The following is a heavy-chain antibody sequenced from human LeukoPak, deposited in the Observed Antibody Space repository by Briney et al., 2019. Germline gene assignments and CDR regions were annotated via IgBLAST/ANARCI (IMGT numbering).Heavy chain of an antibody. V-gene: IGHV4-39*07. CDR2: IYHRGRT. Sequence: PPETLSLTCAVSGGSISSSGSYWGWIRQPPGKGLEWLGAIYHRGRTYYNPSLSSRVPISVDTSKNQFSVKLTSVTAADTAVYYCARATWRPVDSFDYWGQGALVTVSS. J-gene: IGHJ4*02. CDR3: ARATWRPVDSFDY. D-gene: IGHD3-3*01. CDR1: GGSISSSGSY.